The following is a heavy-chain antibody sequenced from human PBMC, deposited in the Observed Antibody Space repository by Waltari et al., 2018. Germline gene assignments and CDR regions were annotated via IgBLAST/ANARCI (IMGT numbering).Heavy chain of an antibody. J-gene: IGHJ4*02. D-gene: IGHD3-10*01. CDR2: IYHSGST. CDR1: GYSISSGYY. CDR3: ARGSGQGFDY. Sequence: QVQLQESGPGLVKPSETLSLTCAVSGYSISSGYYWGWIRQPPGKGLEWIGSIYHSGSTYYNPSLKSRVTISVDTSKNQFSLKLSSVTAADTAVYYCARGSGQGFDYWGQGTLVTVSS. V-gene: IGHV4-38-2*01.